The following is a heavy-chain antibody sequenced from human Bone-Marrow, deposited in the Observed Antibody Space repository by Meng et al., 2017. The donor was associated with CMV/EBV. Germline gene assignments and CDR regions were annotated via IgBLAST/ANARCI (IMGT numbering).Heavy chain of an antibody. CDR3: AKGRYGMDV. CDR1: GGSISSSSYY. CDR2: ISGSGGST. V-gene: IGHV3-23*01. J-gene: IGHJ6*02. Sequence: ETLSLTCTVSGGSISSSSYYWGWIRQPPGKGLEWVSAISGSGGSTYYADSVKGRFTISRDNSKNTLYLQMNSLRAEDTAVYYCAKGRYGMDVWGQGTTVTVSS.